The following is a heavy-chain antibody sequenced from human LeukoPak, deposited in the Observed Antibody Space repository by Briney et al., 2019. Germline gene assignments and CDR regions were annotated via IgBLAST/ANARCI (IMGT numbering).Heavy chain of an antibody. CDR1: GGSISSSSYY. Sequence: SETLSLTCTVSGGSISSSSYYWGWIRQPPGKGLEWIGSIYYSGSTYYNPSLKSRVTISVDTSKNQFSLKLSSVTAADTAVYYCARRRGYSYGWRSFSWFDPWGQGTLVTVSS. J-gene: IGHJ5*02. D-gene: IGHD5-18*01. V-gene: IGHV4-39*07. CDR2: IYYSGST. CDR3: ARRRGYSYGWRSFSWFDP.